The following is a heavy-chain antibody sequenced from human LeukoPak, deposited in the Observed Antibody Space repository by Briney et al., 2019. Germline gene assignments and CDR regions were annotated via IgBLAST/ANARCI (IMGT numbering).Heavy chain of an antibody. CDR2: INHSGST. D-gene: IGHD6-19*01. CDR3: ARSIAVAGKRGLDY. CDR1: GGSFSGYY. Sequence: SETLSLTCAVYGGSFSGYYWSWIRQPPGKGLEWTGEINHSGSTNYNPSLKSRVTISVDTSKNQFSLKLGSVTAADTAVYYCARSIAVAGKRGLDYWGQGTLVTVSS. V-gene: IGHV4-34*01. J-gene: IGHJ4*02.